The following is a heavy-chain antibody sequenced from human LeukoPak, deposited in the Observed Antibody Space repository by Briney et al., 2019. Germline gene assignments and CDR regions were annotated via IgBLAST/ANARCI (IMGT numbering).Heavy chain of an antibody. CDR2: IYYSGST. Sequence: SETLSLTCTVSSYSISSGYYWGWIRQPPGKGLEWIGSIYYSGSTYYNPSLKSRVTISVDTSKNQFSLKLSSVTAADTAVYYCARALYSGWDIVVVPADNWFDPCGQGTLVTVSS. CDR3: ARALYSGWDIVVVPADNWFDP. J-gene: IGHJ5*02. V-gene: IGHV4-38-2*02. CDR1: SYSISSGYY. D-gene: IGHD2-2*01.